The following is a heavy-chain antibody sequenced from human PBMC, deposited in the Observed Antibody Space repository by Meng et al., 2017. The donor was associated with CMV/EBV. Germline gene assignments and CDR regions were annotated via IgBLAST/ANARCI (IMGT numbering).Heavy chain of an antibody. Sequence: ASSKVSCKASGYTSTSYGISWVRQAPGQGLEWMGWISAYNGNTNYAQKLQGRVTMTTDTSTSTAYMELRSPRSDDTAVYYCARGTSYDFWSGYPPSSFDYWGQGTLVTVSS. CDR1: GYTSTSYG. V-gene: IGHV1-18*01. CDR3: ARGTSYDFWSGYPPSSFDY. CDR2: ISAYNGNT. D-gene: IGHD3-3*01. J-gene: IGHJ4*02.